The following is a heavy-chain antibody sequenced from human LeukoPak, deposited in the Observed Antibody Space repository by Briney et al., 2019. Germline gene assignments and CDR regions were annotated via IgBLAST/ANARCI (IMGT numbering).Heavy chain of an antibody. J-gene: IGHJ2*01. Sequence: SDTLSLTCTVSGVSISSSRYYWGWIRQPPAKGLEWIGCIYYSRGTYYYPSLKSRVTISVDTSKNQFSLKLSSVTAADTAVYYCASILGYCSSTSCRDWYFDLWGRGTLVTVSS. CDR1: GVSISSSRYY. CDR2: IYYSRGT. CDR3: ASILGYCSSTSCRDWYFDL. V-gene: IGHV4-39*01. D-gene: IGHD2-2*01.